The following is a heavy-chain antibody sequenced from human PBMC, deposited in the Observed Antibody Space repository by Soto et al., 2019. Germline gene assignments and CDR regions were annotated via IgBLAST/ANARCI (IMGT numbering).Heavy chain of an antibody. CDR1: EFTFRSYW. V-gene: IGHV3-74*03. J-gene: IGHJ3*01. D-gene: IGHD1-26*01. Sequence: EVQLVGSGGGLVQPGGSLRLSCAASEFTFRSYWMHCVRQSPGTGLVWVSRISGDGSSTTYADYVQGRFTISRDNDKETVYLQMDSLRDEDTAVYYCARSLPGAYGAFDLWGQGTMVTVSS. CDR3: ARSLPGAYGAFDL. CDR2: ISGDGSST.